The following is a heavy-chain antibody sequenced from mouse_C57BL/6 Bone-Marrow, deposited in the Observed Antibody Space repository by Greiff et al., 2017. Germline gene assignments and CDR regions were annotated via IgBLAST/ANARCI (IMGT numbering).Heavy chain of an antibody. D-gene: IGHD2-3*01. CDR1: GFTFSSYG. J-gene: IGHJ3*01. CDR2: ISSGGSYT. CDR3: ARRWGWLAWFAY. Sequence: EVQVVESGGDLVKPGGSLKLSCAASGFTFSSYGMSWVRQTPDKRLEWVATISSGGSYTYYPDSVKGRFTISRDNAKNTLYLQMSSLKSEDTAMXYCARRWGWLAWFAYWGQGTLVTVSA. V-gene: IGHV5-6*01.